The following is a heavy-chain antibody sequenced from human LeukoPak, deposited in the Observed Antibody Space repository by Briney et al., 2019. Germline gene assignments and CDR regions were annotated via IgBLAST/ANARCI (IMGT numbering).Heavy chain of an antibody. CDR2: IYYSGST. CDR3: ARDGVITFGGVIGYFDY. V-gene: IGHV4-59*01. D-gene: IGHD3-16*02. J-gene: IGHJ4*02. CDR1: GASISSYY. Sequence: SETLSLTCNVSGASISSYYWSWIRQPPGKGLEWIGYIYYSGSTNYNPSVQSRVTISVDTSKNQFSLKLTSVTAADTAVYYCARDGVITFGGVIGYFDYWGQGALVTVSS.